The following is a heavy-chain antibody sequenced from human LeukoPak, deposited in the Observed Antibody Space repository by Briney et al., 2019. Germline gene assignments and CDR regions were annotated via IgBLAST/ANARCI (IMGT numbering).Heavy chain of an antibody. CDR2: ISDSGGRT. D-gene: IGHD3-22*01. CDR1: GITLSNYG. Sequence: GGSLRLSCAVSGITLSNYGMSWVRQAPGKGLEWVAGISDSGGRTNYADSVKGRLTISRDNPKNTPYLQMNSLRAEDTAVYFCAKRGVVIRVILVGFHKEAYYFDSWGQGALVTVSS. CDR3: AKRGVVIRVILVGFHKEAYYFDS. V-gene: IGHV3-23*01. J-gene: IGHJ4*02.